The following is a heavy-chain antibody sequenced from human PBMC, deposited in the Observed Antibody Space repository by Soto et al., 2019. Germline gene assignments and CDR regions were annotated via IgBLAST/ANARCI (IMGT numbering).Heavy chain of an antibody. CDR2: ISGSGASE. CDR3: AREISALWGFGIDH. CDR1: GFTFSSYE. Sequence: EVQLVESGGGLVQPGRSLRLSCAASGFTFSSYEMNWVRQAPGKGLEWVSYISGSGASEYYADSVKGRFTISRDNAMNSLHLQMIRLRAEDTAVYYCAREISALWGFGIDHWGQGTLVTVAS. D-gene: IGHD3-10*01. J-gene: IGHJ4*02. V-gene: IGHV3-48*03.